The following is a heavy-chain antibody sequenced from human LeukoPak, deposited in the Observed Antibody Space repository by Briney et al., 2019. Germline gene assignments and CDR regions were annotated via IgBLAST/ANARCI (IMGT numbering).Heavy chain of an antibody. D-gene: IGHD1-26*01. Sequence: SETLSLTCTVSGGSISSYYWSWIRQPPGKGLEWIGYIYYSGSTNYNPSLKSRVTISVDTSKNQFSLKLSSVTAADTAVYYCAREELLRSEVEYYWGQGTLVTVSS. CDR3: AREELLRSEVEYY. J-gene: IGHJ4*02. CDR2: IYYSGST. CDR1: GGSISSYY. V-gene: IGHV4-59*01.